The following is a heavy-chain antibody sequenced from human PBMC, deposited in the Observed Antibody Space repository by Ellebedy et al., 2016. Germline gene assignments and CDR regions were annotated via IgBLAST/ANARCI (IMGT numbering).Heavy chain of an antibody. CDR3: AKDFRSGKYCSGGSCYFFYWYFDL. CDR1: GFTLSSYA. J-gene: IGHJ2*01. Sequence: GESLKISXAASGFTLSSYAMHWVRQAPGKGLEWVAVISFDGSSKYYADSVKGRFTISRDNSKNTLYLQMNSLRAEDTAVYYCAKDFRSGKYCSGGSCYFFYWYFDLWGRGTLVTVSS. CDR2: ISFDGSSK. D-gene: IGHD2-15*01. V-gene: IGHV3-30-3*01.